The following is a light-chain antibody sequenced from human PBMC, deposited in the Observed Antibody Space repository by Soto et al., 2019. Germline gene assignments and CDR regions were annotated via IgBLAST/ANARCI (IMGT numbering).Light chain of an antibody. V-gene: IGKV1-39*01. J-gene: IGKJ4*01. Sequence: DIQMTQSPSSLSASVGDRVTISCRASQTISPYLNWYQQKLGRAPKLLIYAASSLQSGVPSRFSGSGSGTDFTLTISSLQPEDFATYYCQQSSSVPLTFGGGTKVEIK. CDR2: AAS. CDR3: QQSSSVPLT. CDR1: QTISPY.